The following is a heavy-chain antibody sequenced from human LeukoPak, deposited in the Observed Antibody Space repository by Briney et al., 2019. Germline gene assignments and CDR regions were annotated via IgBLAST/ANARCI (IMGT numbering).Heavy chain of an antibody. V-gene: IGHV1-18*04. CDR2: ISAYNGDT. Sequence: ASVKVSCKASGYTFTSYSISWVRQAPGQGLEWIGCISAYNGDTNYAQKLQGRVTMTTDTSTSTAYMELRSLRSDDTAVYYCARDALRIAVAGTNFDYWGQGTLVTVSS. CDR3: ARDALRIAVAGTNFDY. CDR1: GYTFTSYS. D-gene: IGHD6-19*01. J-gene: IGHJ4*02.